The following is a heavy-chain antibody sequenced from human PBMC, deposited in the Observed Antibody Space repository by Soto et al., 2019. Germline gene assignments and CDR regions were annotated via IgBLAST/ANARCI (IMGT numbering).Heavy chain of an antibody. CDR1: GGTFSSYA. J-gene: IGHJ4*02. CDR2: ISANYGNT. V-gene: IGHV1-18*01. CDR3: ARKGTGAPVDN. Sequence: AEVSCKASGGTFSSYAIIWVRQAPGQGLEWMGWISANYGNTHYAQKLQGRVTMTTDTSTSTAYMEVRSLRYDDTAVYYCARKGTGAPVDNWGQGTLVNVSS. D-gene: IGHD1-1*01.